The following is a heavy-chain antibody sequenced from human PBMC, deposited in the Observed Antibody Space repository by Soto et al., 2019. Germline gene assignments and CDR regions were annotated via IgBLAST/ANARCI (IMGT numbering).Heavy chain of an antibody. CDR2: IIPIFGTA. V-gene: IGHV1-69*13. J-gene: IGHJ6*02. D-gene: IGHD2-15*01. CDR1: GYTFTSYA. Sequence: QVQLVQSGAEVKKPGASVKVSCKASGYTFTSYAISWVRQAPGQGLEWMGGIIPIFGTANYAQKFQGRVTITADESTSTAYMELSSLRSEDTAVYYCASYCSGGSCYSGDLRYYYYGMDVWGQGTTVTVSS. CDR3: ASYCSGGSCYSGDLRYYYYGMDV.